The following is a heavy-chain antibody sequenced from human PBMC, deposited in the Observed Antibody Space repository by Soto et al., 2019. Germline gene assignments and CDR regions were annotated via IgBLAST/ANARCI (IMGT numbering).Heavy chain of an antibody. V-gene: IGHV3-48*01. CDR1: GFTFSIYS. CDR3: ARDLGSGWYGDYFDY. D-gene: IGHD6-19*01. Sequence: GGSMSLSCAASGFTFSIYSMNWVRQATGKGLEWVSYISSSSSTIYYADSVKGRFTISRDNAKNSLYLQMNSLRAEDTAVYYCARDLGSGWYGDYFDYWGQGTLVTVSS. J-gene: IGHJ4*02. CDR2: ISSSSSTI.